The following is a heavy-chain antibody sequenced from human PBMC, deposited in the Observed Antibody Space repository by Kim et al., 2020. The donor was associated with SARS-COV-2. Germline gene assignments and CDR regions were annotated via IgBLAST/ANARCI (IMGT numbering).Heavy chain of an antibody. CDR3: ASGDDSSGYYFDY. J-gene: IGHJ4*02. V-gene: IGHV3-11*06. D-gene: IGHD3-22*01. Sequence: YADSVKGRFTISRDNAKNSLYLQMNSLRAEDAAVYYCASGDDSSGYYFDYWGQGTLVTVSS.